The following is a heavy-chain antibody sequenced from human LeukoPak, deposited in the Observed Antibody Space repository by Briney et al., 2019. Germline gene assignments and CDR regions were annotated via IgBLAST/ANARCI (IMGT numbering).Heavy chain of an antibody. J-gene: IGHJ6*03. D-gene: IGHD2-2*01. CDR3: ARAPGIVVVPAAPYYYYYMDV. V-gene: IGHV1-18*01. CDR2: INAYNGNT. CDR1: GYTFTSYG. Sequence: ASVKVSCKASGYTFTSYGISWVRQAPGQGLEWMGWINAYNGNTNYAQKLQGRVTMTTDTSTSTAYTELRSLRSDDTAVYYCARAPGIVVVPAAPYYYYYMDVWGKGTTVTVSS.